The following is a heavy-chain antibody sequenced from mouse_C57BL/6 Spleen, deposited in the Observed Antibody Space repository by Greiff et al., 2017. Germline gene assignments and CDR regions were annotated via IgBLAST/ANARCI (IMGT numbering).Heavy chain of an antibody. J-gene: IGHJ1*03. CDR3: ARTITTVVAPGFDV. D-gene: IGHD1-1*01. Sequence: VQLQQPGAELVRPGSSVKLSCKASGYTFTSYWMHWVKQRPIQGLEWIGNIDPSDSETHYNQKFKDKATLTVDKSSSTAYMQLSSLTSEDSAVYYCARTITTVVAPGFDVWGTGTTVTVSS. CDR1: GYTFTSYW. V-gene: IGHV1-52*01. CDR2: IDPSDSET.